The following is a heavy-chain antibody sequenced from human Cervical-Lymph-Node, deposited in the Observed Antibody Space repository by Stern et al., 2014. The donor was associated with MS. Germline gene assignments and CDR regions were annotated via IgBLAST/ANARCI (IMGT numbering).Heavy chain of an antibody. CDR3: ARTADYGDYEEFDY. J-gene: IGHJ4*02. CDR2: IFSNDEK. Sequence: QVTLRESGPVLVKPTETLTLTCTVSGFSLSNARMGVSWIRQPPGKALEXLAHIFSNDEKSYSTSLKSRLTISKDTSKSQVVLTMTNMDPVDTATYYCARTADYGDYEEFDYWGQGTLVTVSS. V-gene: IGHV2-26*01. D-gene: IGHD4-17*01. CDR1: GFSLSNARMG.